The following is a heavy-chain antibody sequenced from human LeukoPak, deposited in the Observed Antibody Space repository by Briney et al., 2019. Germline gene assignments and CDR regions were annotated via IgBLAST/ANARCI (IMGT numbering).Heavy chain of an antibody. V-gene: IGHV1-18*01. J-gene: IGHJ4*02. D-gene: IGHD1-26*01. CDR3: ASHASPVGIVGATPLHY. CDR1: GYTFTSYG. CDR2: ISAYNGNT. Sequence: ASVKVSCKASGYTFTSYGISWVRQAPGQGLEWMEWISAYNGNTNYAQKLQGRVTMTTDTSTSTAYMELRSLRSDDTAVYYCASHASPVGIVGATPLHYWGQGTLVTVSS.